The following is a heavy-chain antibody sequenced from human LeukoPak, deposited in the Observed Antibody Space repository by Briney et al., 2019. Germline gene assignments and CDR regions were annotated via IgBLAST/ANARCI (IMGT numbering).Heavy chain of an antibody. CDR2: INTDGSST. J-gene: IGHJ4*02. Sequence: GASLRLSCAASGFTFTRYWMHWVRQAPGKGLVWVSRINTDGSSTSYADSVKGRFTISRDNAENTLYLQMNSLRAEDTAVYYCAREATAEFDCWGQGTLVTVSS. CDR3: AREATAEFDC. CDR1: GFTFTRYW. D-gene: IGHD1-26*01. V-gene: IGHV3-74*01.